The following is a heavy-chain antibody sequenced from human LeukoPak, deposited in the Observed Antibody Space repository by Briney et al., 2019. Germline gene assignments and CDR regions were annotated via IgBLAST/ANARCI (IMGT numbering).Heavy chain of an antibody. CDR3: ARIFDFWSGHEYAYYYGMDV. D-gene: IGHD3-3*01. CDR2: IYYSESV. Sequence: PSETLSLTCTVSGASISSRSHYWGWIRQSPGKGLEWIGSIYYSESVYYNPSLKGRVTISVDTSKNQCSLQLSSVTAADSAVYFCARIFDFWSGHEYAYYYGMDVWGPGTRVTVSS. V-gene: IGHV4-39*01. CDR1: GASISSRSHY. J-gene: IGHJ6*01.